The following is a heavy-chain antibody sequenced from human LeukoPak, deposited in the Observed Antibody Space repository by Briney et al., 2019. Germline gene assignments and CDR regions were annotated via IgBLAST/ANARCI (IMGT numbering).Heavy chain of an antibody. Sequence: SETLSLTCTVSGGSISSGYYWGWIRQPPGKGLEWIGSIYHSGSTYYNPSLKSRVTISVDTSKNQFSLKLSSVTAADTAVYYCARDPGIAVAGTGYWGQGTLVTVSS. CDR3: ARDPGIAVAGTGY. V-gene: IGHV4-38-2*02. CDR2: IYHSGST. J-gene: IGHJ4*02. D-gene: IGHD6-19*01. CDR1: GGSISSGYY.